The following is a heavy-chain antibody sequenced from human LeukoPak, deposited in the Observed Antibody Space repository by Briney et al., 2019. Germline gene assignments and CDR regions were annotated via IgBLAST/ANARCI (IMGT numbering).Heavy chain of an antibody. CDR2: IRYDGSNK. Sequence: GRSLRLSCAASGFTFSSYSMNWVRQAPGKGLEWVAFIRYDGSNKYYADSVKGRFTISRDNSKNTLYLQMNSLRAEDTAVYYCAKSNPDFWSGYYPDYWGQGTLVTVSS. V-gene: IGHV3-30*02. D-gene: IGHD3-3*01. CDR3: AKSNPDFWSGYYPDY. CDR1: GFTFSSYS. J-gene: IGHJ4*02.